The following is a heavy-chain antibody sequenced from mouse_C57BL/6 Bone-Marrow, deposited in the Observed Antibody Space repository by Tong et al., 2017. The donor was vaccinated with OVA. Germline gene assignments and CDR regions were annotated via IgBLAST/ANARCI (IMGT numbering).Heavy chain of an antibody. CDR1: GFNIKDYY. CDR2: IDPEDGDT. CDR3: TSYYGSSYSVYFDY. Sequence: EVQLQESGAELVRPGASVKLSCTASGFNIKDYYMHWVKQRPEQGLEWIGRIDPEDGDTEYAPKFQGKATMTADTSSNTAYLQLSSLTSEDTAVYYCTSYYGSSYSVYFDYWGQGTTLTVSS. V-gene: IGHV14-1*01. J-gene: IGHJ2*01. D-gene: IGHD1-1*01.